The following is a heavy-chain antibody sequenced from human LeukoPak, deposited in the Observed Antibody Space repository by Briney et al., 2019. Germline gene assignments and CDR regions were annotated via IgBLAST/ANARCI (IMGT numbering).Heavy chain of an antibody. Sequence: SETLSLTCTVSGGSISSRSYYWGWIRQPPGKGLEWIGSIYYSGSTYYNPSLKSRVTISVDTSKNQFSLKLSSVTAADTAVYYCAGVQYYDFWSGYPSNWFDPWGQGTLVTVSS. V-gene: IGHV4-39*07. CDR1: GGSISSRSYY. D-gene: IGHD3-3*01. J-gene: IGHJ5*02. CDR3: AGVQYYDFWSGYPSNWFDP. CDR2: IYYSGST.